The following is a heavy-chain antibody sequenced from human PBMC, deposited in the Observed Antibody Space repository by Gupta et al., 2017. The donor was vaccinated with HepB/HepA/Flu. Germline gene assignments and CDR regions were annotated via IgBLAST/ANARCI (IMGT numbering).Heavy chain of an antibody. D-gene: IGHD3-22*01. J-gene: IGHJ4*02. Sequence: QVQLVESGGGVVQPGRSLRLSCAASGSSFSSYGIHWVRQAPGKGLEWVAVISFDGSEKSYADSVRGRFTIFRDNSKNTLYLQMNSLRADDTAVYYCAKDRYYYDSSGYYYYFDYWGQGTLVTVSS. CDR1: GSSFSSYG. CDR3: AKDRYYYDSSGYYYYFDY. V-gene: IGHV3-30*18. CDR2: ISFDGSEK.